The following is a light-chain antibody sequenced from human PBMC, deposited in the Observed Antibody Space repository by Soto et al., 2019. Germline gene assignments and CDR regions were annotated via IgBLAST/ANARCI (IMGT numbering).Light chain of an antibody. Sequence: QSVLTQPASVSGSPGQSITISCTGTSSDVGGYNFVSWYQQQPGKAPKLMVYEVTNRPSGVSYRFFGSKSGNTASLTISGLQAEDEADYFCSSYTGSGTLIFGGGTKLTVL. CDR2: EVT. CDR3: SSYTGSGTLI. V-gene: IGLV2-14*01. J-gene: IGLJ2*01. CDR1: SSDVGGYNF.